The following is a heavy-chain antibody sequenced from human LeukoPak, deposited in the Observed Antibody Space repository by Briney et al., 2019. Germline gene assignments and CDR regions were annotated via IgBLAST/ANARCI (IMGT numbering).Heavy chain of an antibody. Sequence: GASVKVSCTASGFTFTSYYIHWVRQAPGQGLEWMGEINPSGGSTRYAQKFQGRVTMTRDMSASTVDMELSSLRSEDTAVYYCASSIGARLDCWGQGTRVTVTS. CDR2: INPSGGST. J-gene: IGHJ4*02. D-gene: IGHD6-6*01. CDR3: ASSIGARLDC. V-gene: IGHV1-46*01. CDR1: GFTFTSYY.